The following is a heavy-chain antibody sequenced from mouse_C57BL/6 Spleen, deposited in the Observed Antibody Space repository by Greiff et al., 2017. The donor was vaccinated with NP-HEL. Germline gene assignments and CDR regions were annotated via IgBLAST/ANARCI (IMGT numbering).Heavy chain of an antibody. Sequence: QQSQTLSLACTFSGISLSTSGMGLSWLRKPSGKALEWLASIWNNDNYYNPSLKSRLTISKETSNYQVFLKLTSVDTADSATYYGAWRGSNYGSSYDYAMDYWGQGTSVTVSS. V-gene: IGHV8-2*01. J-gene: IGHJ4*01. CDR2: WNNDNY. D-gene: IGHD1-1*01. CDR3: WRGSNYGSSYDYAMDY. CDR1: ISLSTSGMGL.